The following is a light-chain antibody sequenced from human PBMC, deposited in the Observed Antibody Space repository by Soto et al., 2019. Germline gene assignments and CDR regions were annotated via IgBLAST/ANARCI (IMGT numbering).Light chain of an antibody. CDR1: QTISNW. J-gene: IGKJ2*01. CDR2: DAS. Sequence: DIQMTQSPSTLSASVGDSVTITCRASQTISNWLAWYQQKPGKAPKVLIFDASRLQSGVPSRFSGSGSGTEFTLAISSLQPDGFATYYCQHYSANLYTFGQGTKLEIK. V-gene: IGKV1-5*01. CDR3: QHYSANLYT.